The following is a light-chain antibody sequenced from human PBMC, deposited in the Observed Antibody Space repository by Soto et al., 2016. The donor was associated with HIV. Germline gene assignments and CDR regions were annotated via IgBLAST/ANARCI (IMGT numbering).Light chain of an antibody. Sequence: SYVLTQPPSVSVAPGKTATITCNGNNIESKSVHWYQQKPGQAPVLVVYDDSDRPSGIPERFSGSNSGNTATLTISRVEAGDEADYYCQLWDISRDHVLFGGGTKLTVL. V-gene: IGLV3-21*03. J-gene: IGLJ2*01. CDR3: QLWDISRDHVL. CDR2: DDS. CDR1: NIESKS.